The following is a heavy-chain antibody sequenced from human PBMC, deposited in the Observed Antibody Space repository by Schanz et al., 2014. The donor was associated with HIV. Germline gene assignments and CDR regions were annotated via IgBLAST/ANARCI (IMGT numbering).Heavy chain of an antibody. CDR1: GFTFNVYG. D-gene: IGHD6-6*01. Sequence: QGQLVESGGGVVRPGRSLRLSCTATGFTFNVYGMHWVRQAPGKGLEWVARISADGDTQHYADSLKGRFTISRDNFKNTMDLQMDSLRPDDTAVYYCAKGYTSSSVFNLWGRGTLVTVSS. J-gene: IGHJ2*01. CDR3: AKGYTSSSVFNL. CDR2: ISADGDTQ. V-gene: IGHV3-30*18.